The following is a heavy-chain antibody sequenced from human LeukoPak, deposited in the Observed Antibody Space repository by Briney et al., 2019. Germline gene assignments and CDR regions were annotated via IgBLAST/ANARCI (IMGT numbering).Heavy chain of an antibody. CDR2: IWYDGSNK. D-gene: IGHD6-13*01. CDR1: GFTVGDHA. V-gene: IGHV3-33*01. CDR3: AREGKAAGTSGWIDP. J-gene: IGHJ5*02. Sequence: GWALTVSCPASGFTVGDHARHGVRQGPGQGLEKKAVIWYDGSNKYHADSVKGRFTISRDNSKNTLYLEMNSLKVEDTAVYYCAREGKAAGTSGWIDPWGQGTLVTVSS.